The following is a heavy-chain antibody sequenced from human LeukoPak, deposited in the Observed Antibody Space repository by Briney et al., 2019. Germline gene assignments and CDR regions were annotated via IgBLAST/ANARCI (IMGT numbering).Heavy chain of an antibody. D-gene: IGHD4-23*01. CDR3: ARDRFGYGGNSDY. CDR1: GFTISSYG. Sequence: GGPLRLSCAASGFTISSYGMHWVRQAPGKGLEWVAVIWYDGSNKYYADSVKGRFTISRDNSKNTLYLQMNSLRAEDTGVYYCARDRFGYGGNSDYWGQGTLVTVSS. J-gene: IGHJ4*02. V-gene: IGHV3-33*01. CDR2: IWYDGSNK.